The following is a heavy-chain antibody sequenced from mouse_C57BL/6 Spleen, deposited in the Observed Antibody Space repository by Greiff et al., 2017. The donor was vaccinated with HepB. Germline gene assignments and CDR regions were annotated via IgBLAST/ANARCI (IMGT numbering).Heavy chain of an antibody. V-gene: IGHV1-80*01. CDR1: GYAFSSYW. Sequence: VQLQQSGAELVKPGASVKISCKASGYAFSSYWMNWVKQRPGKGLEWIGQIYPGDGDTNYNGKFKGKATLTADKSSSTAYMQLSSLTSEDSAVDFCARDGSSPWCFDVWGTGTTVTVSS. D-gene: IGHD1-1*01. J-gene: IGHJ1*03. CDR3: ARDGSSPWCFDV. CDR2: IYPGDGDT.